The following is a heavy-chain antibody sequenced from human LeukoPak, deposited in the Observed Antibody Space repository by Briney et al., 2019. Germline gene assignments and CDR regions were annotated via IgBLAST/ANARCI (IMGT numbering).Heavy chain of an antibody. D-gene: IGHD3-10*01. Sequence: GGSLRLSCAASRFTFSNIWMGWVRPAPGEGLEWVGRTKSKTAGGTPDNAATVKGRFTISRDDSKNTLYLQMNSLKTEDTAVYYCTGQSVRGVKYYFDYWGQGTLVTVSS. CDR2: TKSKTAGGTP. V-gene: IGHV3-15*01. J-gene: IGHJ4*02. CDR1: RFTFSNIW. CDR3: TGQSVRGVKYYFDY.